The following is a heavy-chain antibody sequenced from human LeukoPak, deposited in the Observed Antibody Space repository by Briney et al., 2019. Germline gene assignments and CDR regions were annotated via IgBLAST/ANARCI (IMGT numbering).Heavy chain of an antibody. J-gene: IGHJ4*02. CDR1: GFTFSSYW. V-gene: IGHV3-7*01. CDR3: ASLITMVRGVMEY. CDR2: IKQDGSEK. D-gene: IGHD3-10*01. Sequence: GGSPRLSCAASGFTFSSYWMSWVRQAPGKGLEWVANIKQDGSEKYYVDSVKGRFTISRDNAKNSLYLQMNSLRAEDTAVYYCASLITMVRGVMEYWGQGTLVTVSS.